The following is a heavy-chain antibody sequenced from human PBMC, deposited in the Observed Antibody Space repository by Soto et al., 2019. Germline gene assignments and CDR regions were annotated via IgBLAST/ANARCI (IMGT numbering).Heavy chain of an antibody. J-gene: IGHJ4*02. CDR2: ITYDGSFQ. CDR3: AKDRVGGTFYTPLAF. D-gene: IGHD1-7*01. Sequence: PGGSLTLSCQASGFNFDNYGMHWVRQAPGKGLEWVAVITYDGSFQYYADSVKGRFTISRDNSKNTLSLHLNTLKPQDTAVYHCAKDRVGGTFYTPLAFWGQGTLVTAPQ. CDR1: GFNFDNYG. V-gene: IGHV3-30*18.